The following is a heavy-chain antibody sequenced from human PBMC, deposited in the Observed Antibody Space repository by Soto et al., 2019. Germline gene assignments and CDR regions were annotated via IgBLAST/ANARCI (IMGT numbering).Heavy chain of an antibody. CDR2: ISSSSSTI. CDR3: ARDSKGGMDV. J-gene: IGHJ6*02. V-gene: IGHV3-48*02. Sequence: GGPKRLCCGASGGTFISYVRHWVRQAPGKGLEWVSYISSSSSTIYYADSVKGRFTISRDNAKNSLYPQMNSLRDEDTAVYYCARDSKGGMDVWGQGNTVTVSS. CDR1: GGTFISYV.